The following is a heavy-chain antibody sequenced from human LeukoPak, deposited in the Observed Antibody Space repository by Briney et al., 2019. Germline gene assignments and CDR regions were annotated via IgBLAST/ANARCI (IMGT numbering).Heavy chain of an antibody. Sequence: ASVKVSCKASGYTFIDYYMHWVQQAPGKGLEWMGRVDPEDGETIYAEKFQGRVTITADTSTDTAYMELSSLRSEDTAVYYCATVSVDTALFDYWGQGTLVTVSS. V-gene: IGHV1-69-2*01. J-gene: IGHJ4*02. CDR3: ATVSVDTALFDY. D-gene: IGHD5-18*01. CDR1: GYTFIDYY. CDR2: VDPEDGET.